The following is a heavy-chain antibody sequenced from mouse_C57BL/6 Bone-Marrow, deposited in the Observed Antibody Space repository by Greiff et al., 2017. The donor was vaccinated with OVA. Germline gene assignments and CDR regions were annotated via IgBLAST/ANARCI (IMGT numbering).Heavy chain of an antibody. Sequence: VQLQQSGPGLVKPSQSLSLTCSVTGYSITSGYYWNWIRQFPGNQLEWMGYISYDGSNNYNPSLKNRISITRDTSKNQFFLKLNSVTTEDTATDYGARDRLLYAMDYWGQGTSVTVSS. V-gene: IGHV3-6*01. CDR2: ISYDGSN. CDR1: GYSITSGYY. J-gene: IGHJ4*01. CDR3: ARDRLLYAMDY.